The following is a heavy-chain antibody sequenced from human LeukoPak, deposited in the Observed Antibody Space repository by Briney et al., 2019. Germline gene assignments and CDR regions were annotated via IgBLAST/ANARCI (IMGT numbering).Heavy chain of an antibody. V-gene: IGHV3-7*01. CDR2: IKEDGREK. CDR1: GFTFSSFW. Sequence: GGSLRLSCAASGFTFSSFWMSWIRQAPGKGLEWVANIKEDGREKYYVDSVKGRFTISSDNAKNSLYLQMNNLKAEDTAMYYCVRFMRGTIGGDNWGQGTLVTVSA. J-gene: IGHJ4*02. CDR3: VRFMRGTIGGDN. D-gene: IGHD3-16*01.